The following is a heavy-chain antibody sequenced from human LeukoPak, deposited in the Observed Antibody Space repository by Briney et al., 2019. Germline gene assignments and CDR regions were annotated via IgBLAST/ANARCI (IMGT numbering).Heavy chain of an antibody. CDR2: ISSNGGSA. D-gene: IGHD2-15*01. Sequence: GGSLRLSCAASGFTFSSYAMHWVRQAPGKGLEYVSAISSNGGSAYYANSVKGRFTISRDNSKNTLYLQMGSLRAEDMAVYYCARPVVPAAPYYYYGMDVWGQGTTVTVSS. J-gene: IGHJ6*02. CDR3: ARPVVPAAPYYYYGMDV. CDR1: GFTFSSYA. V-gene: IGHV3-64*01.